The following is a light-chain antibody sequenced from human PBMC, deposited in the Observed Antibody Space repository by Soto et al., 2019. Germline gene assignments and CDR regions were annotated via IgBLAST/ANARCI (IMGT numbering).Light chain of an antibody. CDR1: QTISSW. V-gene: IGKV1-5*01. CDR2: AAS. CDR3: LQHNSYPWT. Sequence: DIQMTQSPSTLSGSVGDRVAITCRASQTISSWLAWYQQKPGKAPKRLIYAASSLQSGVPSRFSGSGSGTEFTLTISSLQPEDFATYYCLQHNSYPWTFGQGTKVDIK. J-gene: IGKJ1*01.